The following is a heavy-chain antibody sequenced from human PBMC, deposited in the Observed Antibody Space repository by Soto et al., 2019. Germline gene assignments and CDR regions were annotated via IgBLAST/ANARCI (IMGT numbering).Heavy chain of an antibody. V-gene: IGHV1-18*01. CDR3: ARGRYGDY. Sequence: QVPLVQSGAEVKKPGASVEISCKASGYTFTSYGITWVRQAPGQGLEWMGWISAHNGNTDYAQKLQGRVIVTRDTSTSTAYMELRSLISDDTAVYYCARGRYGDYWGQGALVTVSS. CDR2: ISAHNGNT. D-gene: IGHD1-1*01. CDR1: GYTFTSYG. J-gene: IGHJ4*02.